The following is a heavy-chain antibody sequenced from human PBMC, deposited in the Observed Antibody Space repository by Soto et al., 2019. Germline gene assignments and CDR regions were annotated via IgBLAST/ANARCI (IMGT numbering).Heavy chain of an antibody. J-gene: IGHJ4*02. CDR3: AFQGGYVGPFYY. Sequence: GGSLRLSCAASGFTVSSNYMSWVRQAPGKGLEWVSVIYGGISTYYADSVKGRFTISRDNSKNTLYFQMNSLRAEDTAVYYCAFQGGYVGPFYYWGQGTLVTVSS. V-gene: IGHV3-66*01. CDR2: IYGGIST. CDR1: GFTVSSNY. D-gene: IGHD3-9*01.